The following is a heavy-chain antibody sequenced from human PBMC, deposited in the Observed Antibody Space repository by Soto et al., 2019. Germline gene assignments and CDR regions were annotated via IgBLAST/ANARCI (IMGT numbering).Heavy chain of an antibody. V-gene: IGHV3-74*01. CDR3: ARDITVTPVY. Sequence: EVQLVESGGGLVQPGGSLRLSCAASGFIFSSYWMHWVRQAPGKGLVWVSRINNDGSGTTYADSVKGRFTVSRDNTRNTLYLEMKSLRAEDTAVYYCARDITVTPVYWGQGTLVTVSS. D-gene: IGHD1-20*01. J-gene: IGHJ4*02. CDR1: GFIFSSYW. CDR2: INNDGSGT.